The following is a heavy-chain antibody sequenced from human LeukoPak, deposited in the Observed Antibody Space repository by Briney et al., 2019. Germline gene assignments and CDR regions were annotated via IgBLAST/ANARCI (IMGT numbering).Heavy chain of an antibody. CDR2: INHSGST. CDR1: GGSFSGYY. Sequence: PSETLSLTCAVYGGSFSGYYWSWIRQPPGKGLEWIGEINHSGSTNYNPSLKSRVTISVDTSKNQFSLKLSSVTAADTAVYYLSGASGGYFPSLYHWGQGTLVTVSS. D-gene: IGHD3-10*01. CDR3: SGASGGYFPSLYH. V-gene: IGHV4-34*01. J-gene: IGHJ5*02.